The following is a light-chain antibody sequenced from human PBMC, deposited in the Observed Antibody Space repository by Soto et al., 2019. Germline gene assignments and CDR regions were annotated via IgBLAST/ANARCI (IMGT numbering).Light chain of an antibody. V-gene: IGLV2-23*01. J-gene: IGLJ3*02. CDR2: EGF. CDR1: SSDVGGSGL. CDR3: CSYAGSSTWV. Sequence: QSVLTQPASVSGSPAQSITISCTGSSSDVGGSGLVSWYQFHPGKAPKLLIFEGFKRPSGVSNRFSGSKSGNTASLTISGLQAEDEADYYCCSYAGSSTWVFGGGTKLTVL.